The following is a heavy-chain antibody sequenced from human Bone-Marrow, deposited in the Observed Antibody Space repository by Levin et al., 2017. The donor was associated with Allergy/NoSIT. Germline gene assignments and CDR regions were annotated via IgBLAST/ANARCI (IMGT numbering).Heavy chain of an antibody. CDR1: GGSISSRGHH. CDR2: IYFSGRT. D-gene: IGHD5-12*01. CDR3: VAGSGYQDF. V-gene: IGHV4-39*01. Sequence: GSLRLSCTVSGGSISSRGHHWGWIRQPPGKGLEWIGSIYFSGRTFYNPSLESRLTISVDTSKNQFSLKLSSVTAADTAVFYCVAGSGYQDFWGQGILIAVSS. J-gene: IGHJ4*02.